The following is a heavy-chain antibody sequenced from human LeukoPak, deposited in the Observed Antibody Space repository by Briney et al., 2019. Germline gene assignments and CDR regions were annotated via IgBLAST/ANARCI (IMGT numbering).Heavy chain of an antibody. J-gene: IGHJ2*01. D-gene: IGHD3-22*01. V-gene: IGHV4-4*07. CDR1: GGSISSYY. Sequence: SETLSLTCTVSGGSISSYYWSWIRQPAGKGLEWIGRIYTSGSTNYNPSLKSRVTMSVDTSKNQFSLKLSSVTAADTAVYYCARAPSYYDSSGLGYWYFDLWGRGTLVTVSS. CDR2: IYTSGST. CDR3: ARAPSYYDSSGLGYWYFDL.